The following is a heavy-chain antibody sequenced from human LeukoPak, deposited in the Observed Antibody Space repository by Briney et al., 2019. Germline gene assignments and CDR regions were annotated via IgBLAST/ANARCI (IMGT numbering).Heavy chain of an antibody. D-gene: IGHD4-23*01. CDR3: ARDAPPDYGGNTHPPPFDY. CDR1: GGTFSSYA. CDR2: IIPIFGTA. V-gene: IGHV1-69*13. Sequence: ASVKVSCKASGGTFSSYAISWVRQAPGQGLEWMGRIIPIFGTANYAQKFQGRVTITADESTSTAYMELSSLRSEDTAVYYCARDAPPDYGGNTHPPPFDYWGQGTLVTVSS. J-gene: IGHJ4*02.